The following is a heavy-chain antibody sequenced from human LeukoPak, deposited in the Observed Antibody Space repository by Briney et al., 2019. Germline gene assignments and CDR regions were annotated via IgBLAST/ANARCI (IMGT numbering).Heavy chain of an antibody. CDR2: INHSGST. CDR3: ARGPASGYDWEYYFDY. V-gene: IGHV4-34*01. Sequence: PSETLSLTCAVYGGSFSGYYWSWIRQPPGKGLEWIGEINHSGSTNYNPSLKSRVTISVDTSKNQFSMKLSSVTAADTAVYYCARGPASGYDWEYYFDYWGQGTLVTVSS. J-gene: IGHJ4*02. CDR1: GGSFSGYY. D-gene: IGHD5-12*01.